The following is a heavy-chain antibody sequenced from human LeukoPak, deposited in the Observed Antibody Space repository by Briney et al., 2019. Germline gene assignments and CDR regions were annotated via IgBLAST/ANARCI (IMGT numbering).Heavy chain of an antibody. CDR2: IRSKANSYAT. Sequence: GGSLRLSCAASGFTFDDYGMSWVRQASGKGLEWVGRIRSKANSYATAYAASVKGRFTISRDDSKNTAYLQMNSLKTEDTAVYYCTRHYGLNSDYWGQGTLVTVSS. J-gene: IGHJ4*02. V-gene: IGHV3-73*01. D-gene: IGHD4-17*01. CDR1: GFTFDDYG. CDR3: TRHYGLNSDY.